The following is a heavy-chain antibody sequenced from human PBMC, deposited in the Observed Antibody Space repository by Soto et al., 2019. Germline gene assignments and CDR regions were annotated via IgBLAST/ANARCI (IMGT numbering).Heavy chain of an antibody. J-gene: IGHJ6*02. Sequence: QVQLVQSGAEVKKPGASVKVSCKASGYTFTGYYMHWVRQAPGQGLEWMGWINPNSGGTNYAQKFQGWVTMTRDTSISIAYMELSRLRSDDTAVYYCARDGDSSSSEDYGMDVRGQGTTVTASS. CDR2: INPNSGGT. CDR1: GYTFTGYY. V-gene: IGHV1-2*04. D-gene: IGHD6-6*01. CDR3: ARDGDSSSSEDYGMDV.